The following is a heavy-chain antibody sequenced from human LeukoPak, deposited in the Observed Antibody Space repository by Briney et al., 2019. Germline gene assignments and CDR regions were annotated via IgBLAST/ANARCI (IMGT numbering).Heavy chain of an antibody. D-gene: IGHD1-20*01. V-gene: IGHV3-72*01. CDR3: VTGNRFDF. Sequence: GGSLRLSCAASGFTFSDHDMDWVRQAPGKGLEWVGRTRNKANSYTTEYAASVKGRFTISRHDSKNSLYLQMNSLKTEDTAVCHCVTGNRFDFWGQGTLVTVSS. CDR2: TRNKANSYTT. J-gene: IGHJ4*02. CDR1: GFTFSDHD.